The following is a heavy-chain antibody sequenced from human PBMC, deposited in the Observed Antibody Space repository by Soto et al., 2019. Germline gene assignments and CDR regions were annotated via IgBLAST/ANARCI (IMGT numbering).Heavy chain of an antibody. CDR1: GYTFTSHY. V-gene: IGHV1-46*01. CDR3: ARDGGSDFPTHNNWFDP. CDR2: SNPSGGST. D-gene: IGHD5-12*01. J-gene: IGHJ5*02. Sequence: ASVKVSCKASGYTFTSHYMHWVRQAPGQGLERMGISNPSGGSTSYAQKIRGRVTMTRDTSRSTVYMGLSSRRSEDTAVYYCARDGGSDFPTHNNWFDPWGQGTLVTVSS.